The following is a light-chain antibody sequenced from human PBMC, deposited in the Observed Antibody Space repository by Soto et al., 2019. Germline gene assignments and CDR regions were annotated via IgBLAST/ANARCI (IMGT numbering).Light chain of an antibody. CDR1: SSDVGGYNY. J-gene: IGLJ2*01. CDR3: TSYTSSTTLVV. Sequence: QSALTQPASVSGSPGQSITISCTGTSSDVGGYNYVSWYQQHPGKAPKLMIYDVSNRPSGVSNRFSGSKSGNTASLTISGXXAXXXAXXYCTSYTSSTTLVVFGGGTKLTVL. CDR2: DVS. V-gene: IGLV2-14*01.